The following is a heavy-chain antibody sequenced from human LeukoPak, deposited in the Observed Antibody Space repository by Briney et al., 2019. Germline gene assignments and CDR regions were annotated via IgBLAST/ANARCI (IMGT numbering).Heavy chain of an antibody. J-gene: IGHJ4*02. CDR3: ARGGCSSTSCYDY. D-gene: IGHD2-2*01. CDR2: INPNSGGT. V-gene: IGHV1-2*02. CDR1: GYSFTGYY. Sequence: ASVKVSCKASGYSFTGYYMHWVRQAPGQGLEWMGWINPNSGGTNYAQKFQGRVTMTRDTSISTAYMELSRLRSNDTAVYYCARGGCSSTSCYDYWGQGTLVTVSS.